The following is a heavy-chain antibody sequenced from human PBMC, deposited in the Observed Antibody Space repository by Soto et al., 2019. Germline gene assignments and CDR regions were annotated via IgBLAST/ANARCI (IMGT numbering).Heavy chain of an antibody. CDR2: IYYSGST. D-gene: IGHD3-3*01. V-gene: IGHV4-59*01. CDR3: ARFMAADYTGSWYGMDV. J-gene: IGHJ6*02. Sequence: PSETLSLTCTVSGGSISSYYWSWIRQPPGRGLEWIGYIYYSGSTNYNPSLKSRVTISVDTSKNQFYLKLSSVTAADTAVYYCARFMAADYTGSWYGMDVWGQGATVTVS. CDR1: GGSISSYY.